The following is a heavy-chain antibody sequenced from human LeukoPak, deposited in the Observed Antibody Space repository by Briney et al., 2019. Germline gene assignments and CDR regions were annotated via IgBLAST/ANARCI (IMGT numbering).Heavy chain of an antibody. D-gene: IGHD1-1*01. J-gene: IGHJ3*02. CDR1: GDSVSSNSAA. Sequence: SQALSLTCAISGDSVSSNSAAWSWIRLSPSRGLEWLGRTYYRSKWYNDYAVSVRSRITINPDTSKNLFSLQLNSVTPEDTAEYYCATTVETGDAFDIWGPGTRVTVSS. CDR3: ATTVETGDAFDI. V-gene: IGHV6-1*01. CDR2: TYYRSKWYN.